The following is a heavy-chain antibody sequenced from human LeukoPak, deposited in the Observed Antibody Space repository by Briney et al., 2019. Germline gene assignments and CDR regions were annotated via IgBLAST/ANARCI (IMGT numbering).Heavy chain of an antibody. D-gene: IGHD1-26*01. J-gene: IGHJ4*02. Sequence: GGSLGLSCAASGFTFDNYRMSWVRQAPGKGLEWVSTVNADGGNTYYADSVKGRFTISRDNSKSTLILQMNSLRVEDTALYYCTKRVKYGGTWDHFADWGQGTLVTVSS. CDR1: GFTFDNYR. CDR2: VNADGGNT. V-gene: IGHV3-23*01. CDR3: TKRVKYGGTWDHFAD.